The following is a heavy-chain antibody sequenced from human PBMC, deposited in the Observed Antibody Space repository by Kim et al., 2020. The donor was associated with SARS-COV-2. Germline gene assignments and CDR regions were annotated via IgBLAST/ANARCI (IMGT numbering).Heavy chain of an antibody. Sequence: SETLSLTCTVSGGSISSYSWSWIRQPPGKGLEWIASIYYTGSPSYNPSLQSRVTISRDRCTNRFSLRLSSMTASDTAVYYCATHREGVRDDRWGPGTLVTVSS. D-gene: IGHD3-16*01. V-gene: IGHV4-59*08. J-gene: IGHJ5*02. CDR2: IYYTGSP. CDR1: GGSISSYS. CDR3: ATHREGVRDDR.